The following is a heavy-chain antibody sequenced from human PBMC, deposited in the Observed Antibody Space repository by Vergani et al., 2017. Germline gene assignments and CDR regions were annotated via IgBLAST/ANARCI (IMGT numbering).Heavy chain of an antibody. CDR1: GGSISAGYY. CDR2: ISAIGDA. V-gene: IGHV4-61*02. J-gene: IGHJ3*01. CDR3: ARRSGGYYSGGKVHPLRTAFDV. Sequence: QVQLQASGPGRVKPSQTLSLTCTMSGGSISAGYYWSWIRQPAGKGLEGLGQISAIGDASHSPSLKTRVSMSVDTSKNQFSLTVTSVTAADTAIYFCARRSGGYYSGGKVHPLRTAFDVWGHGTVVTVSS. D-gene: IGHD2-15*01.